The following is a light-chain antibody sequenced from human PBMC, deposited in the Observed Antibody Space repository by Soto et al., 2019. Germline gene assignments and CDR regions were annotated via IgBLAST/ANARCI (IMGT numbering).Light chain of an antibody. CDR2: GAS. CDR1: QSVSSSH. Sequence: EIVLTQSPGTLCLSPGERATLSCRASQSVSSSHLAWYQQKPGQAPRLLIYGASSRATGIPDRFSGSGSGTDFTLTISRLEPEDFAVYYCQQYGSSPFTFGPGTKVDIK. V-gene: IGKV3-20*01. J-gene: IGKJ3*01. CDR3: QQYGSSPFT.